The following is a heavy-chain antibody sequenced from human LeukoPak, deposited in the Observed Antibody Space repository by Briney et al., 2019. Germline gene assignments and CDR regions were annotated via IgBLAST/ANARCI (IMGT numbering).Heavy chain of an antibody. CDR1: GFTFKKFA. CDR2: ISASGGGA. CDR3: AKDLHGVAVPDY. Sequence: GGSLRLSCGASGFTFKKFAMTWVRQAPGKGLEWVSTISASGGGAYYADSVKGRFTISRDNSKNTLYLQMNSLRAEDAAVYYCAKDLHGVAVPDYWGQGTLVTVSS. J-gene: IGHJ4*02. D-gene: IGHD6-19*01. V-gene: IGHV3-23*01.